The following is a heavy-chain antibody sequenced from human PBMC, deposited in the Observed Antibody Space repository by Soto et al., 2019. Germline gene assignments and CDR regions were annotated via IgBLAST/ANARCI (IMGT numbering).Heavy chain of an antibody. V-gene: IGHV1-8*01. J-gene: IGHJ6*02. Sequence: ASVKVSCKASGYTFTSYDNNWVRQATGQGLEWMGWMNPNSGDTGYAQKFQGRVTMTRNTSISTAYMELSRLTSDDTAVYYCARARGDGIVTNYYYYDMDVSGQGTTVTGSS. CDR3: ARARGDGIVTNYYYYDMDV. D-gene: IGHD1-1*01. CDR1: GYTFTSYD. CDR2: MNPNSGDT.